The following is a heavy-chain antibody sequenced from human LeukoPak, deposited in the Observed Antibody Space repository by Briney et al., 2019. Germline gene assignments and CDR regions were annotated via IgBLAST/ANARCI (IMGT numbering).Heavy chain of an antibody. Sequence: SETLSLTCTVSADSISDYYWSWIRQPPGKGLEWIGYIYDSGSTNYNPSLKSRVTISVDTSKNQFSLKLTSVTAADTAVYYCARILTVRQWPAHDYWGQGTLVTVSS. D-gene: IGHD6-19*01. CDR3: ARILTVRQWPAHDY. CDR1: ADSISDYY. CDR2: IYDSGST. J-gene: IGHJ4*02. V-gene: IGHV4-59*01.